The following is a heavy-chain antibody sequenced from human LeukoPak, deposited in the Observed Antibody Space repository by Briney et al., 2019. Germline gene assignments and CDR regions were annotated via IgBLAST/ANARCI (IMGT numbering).Heavy chain of an antibody. Sequence: VASVKVSCKASGGTLSSYAISWVRQAPGQGLEWMGGIIPIFGTANYAQKFQGRVTITADESTSTAYMELSSLRSEDTAVYYCARGQRHYYDSSGYRGFDYWGQGTLVTVSS. CDR3: ARGQRHYYDSSGYRGFDY. CDR2: IIPIFGTA. D-gene: IGHD3-22*01. V-gene: IGHV1-69*01. CDR1: GGTLSSYA. J-gene: IGHJ4*02.